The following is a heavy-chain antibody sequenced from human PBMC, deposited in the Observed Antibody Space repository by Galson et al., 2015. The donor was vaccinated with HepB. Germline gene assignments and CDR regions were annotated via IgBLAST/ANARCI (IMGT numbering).Heavy chain of an antibody. V-gene: IGHV3-21*01. Sequence: SLRLSCAASGFTFSSYSMNWVRQAPGKGLEWVSSISSSSSYIYYAGSVKGRFTISRDNAKNSLYLQMNSLRAEDTAVYYCARDNPNSSGWYQRSFDYWGQGTLVTVSS. D-gene: IGHD6-19*01. CDR2: ISSSSSYI. J-gene: IGHJ4*02. CDR3: ARDNPNSSGWYQRSFDY. CDR1: GFTFSSYS.